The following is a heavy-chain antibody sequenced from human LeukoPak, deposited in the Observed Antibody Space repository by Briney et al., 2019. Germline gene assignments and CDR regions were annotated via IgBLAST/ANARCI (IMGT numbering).Heavy chain of an antibody. CDR3: AKPSSGWYTWDY. CDR2: ISSSGSTV. V-gene: IGHV3-48*03. J-gene: IGHJ4*02. CDR1: GFTSSTYE. D-gene: IGHD6-19*01. Sequence: GGSLRLSCTTSGFTSSTYEMNWVRQAPGKGLDWVSYISSSGSTVYYADSVKGRFTISRDNTKNSLYLQMNSLRAEDTAVYYCAKPSSGWYTWDYWGQGTLVTVSS.